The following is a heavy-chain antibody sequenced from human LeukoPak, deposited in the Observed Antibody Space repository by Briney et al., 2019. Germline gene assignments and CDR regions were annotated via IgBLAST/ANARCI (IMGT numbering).Heavy chain of an antibody. CDR3: ASGGVAVVVFDY. V-gene: IGHV1-69*05. Sequence: PVKVSFKASGGPLSSYAISWVRPAPGQGLEWMGRIIPIFGTANYAQKFQGRVTITTDESTSTAYMELSSLRSEDTAVYYCASGGVAVVVFDYWGQGTLVTVSS. J-gene: IGHJ4*02. CDR1: GGPLSSYA. CDR2: IIPIFGTA. D-gene: IGHD6-19*01.